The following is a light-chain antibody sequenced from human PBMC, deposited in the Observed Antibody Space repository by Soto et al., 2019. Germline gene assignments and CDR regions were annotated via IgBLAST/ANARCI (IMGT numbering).Light chain of an antibody. CDR1: QRISTF. CDR2: TAS. Sequence: DLQLTPSPSSLSASVGERVAITCRASQRISTFLNWYQQKPGTAPKLLIRTASTLRSGVPASFSGAGIGTDFTLTISSLQPEDFATYYCQQSYSVPLTFGGGTKVEIK. CDR3: QQSYSVPLT. J-gene: IGKJ4*01. V-gene: IGKV1-39*01.